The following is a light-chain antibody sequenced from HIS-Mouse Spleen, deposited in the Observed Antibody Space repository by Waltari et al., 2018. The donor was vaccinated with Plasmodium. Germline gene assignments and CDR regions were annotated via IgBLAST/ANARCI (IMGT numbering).Light chain of an antibody. CDR1: QSVSSY. J-gene: IGKJ4*01. V-gene: IGKV3-11*01. CDR3: QQRSNWLT. CDR2: DAF. Sequence: EIVLTQSPATLSLSPGERATLSCRASQSVSSYLAWYQQKPGQAPRLLIYDAFNRATGIPARFSCSGSGTDFTLTISSLEPEDFAVYYCQQRSNWLTFGGGTKVEIK.